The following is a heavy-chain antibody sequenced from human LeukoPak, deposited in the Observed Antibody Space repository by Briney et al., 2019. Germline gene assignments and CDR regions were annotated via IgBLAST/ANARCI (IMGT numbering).Heavy chain of an antibody. Sequence: SGGSLRLSCAASGFTVSSNYMSWVRQAPGKGLEWVSVIYSGGSTYYADSVKGRFTISRDNSKNTLYLQMNSLRAEDTAVYYCARVLGEAYLKNYYCYYMDVWGKGTTVTVSS. J-gene: IGHJ6*03. D-gene: IGHD3-16*01. CDR3: ARVLGEAYLKNYYCYYMDV. CDR2: IYSGGST. V-gene: IGHV3-66*02. CDR1: GFTVSSNY.